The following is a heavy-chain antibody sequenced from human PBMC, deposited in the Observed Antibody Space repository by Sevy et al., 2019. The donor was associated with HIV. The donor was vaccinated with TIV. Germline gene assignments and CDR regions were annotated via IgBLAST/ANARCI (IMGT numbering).Heavy chain of an antibody. CDR1: GFSLDDYA. CDR3: ARDIGAESNSEASSPAFFFYYFDS. D-gene: IGHD3-3*02. J-gene: IGHJ4*02. Sequence: GGSLRLSCAASGFSLDDYAMHWVRQSSGKGLEWVAGISWNSGSIGYADSVKGRFTISRDNARNTLYLQMNNMRSEDTALYYCARDIGAESNSEASSPAFFFYYFDSWGQGTLVTVSS. V-gene: IGHV3-9*01. CDR2: ISWNSGSI.